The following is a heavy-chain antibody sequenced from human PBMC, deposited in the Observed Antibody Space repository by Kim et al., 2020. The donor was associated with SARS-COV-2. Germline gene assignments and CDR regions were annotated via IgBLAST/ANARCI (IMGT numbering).Heavy chain of an antibody. Sequence: KSRVTISVDTSKNQFSMKLSSVTAADTAVYYCARDVLRFLEWLRCGYFDYWGQGTLVTVSS. D-gene: IGHD3-3*01. V-gene: IGHV4-39*07. J-gene: IGHJ4*02. CDR3: ARDVLRFLEWLRCGYFDY.